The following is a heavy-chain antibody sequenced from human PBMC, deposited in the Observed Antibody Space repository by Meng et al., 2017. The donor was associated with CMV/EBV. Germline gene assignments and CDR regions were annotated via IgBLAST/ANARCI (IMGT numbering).Heavy chain of an antibody. Sequence: GGSLRLSCKASGGTFSSYAISWVRQAPGQGLEWMGGIIPIFGTANYAQKFQGRVTITTDESTSTAYMELSSLRSEDTAVYYCARGRGLVYYYGMDVWGQGTTVTVSS. J-gene: IGHJ6*02. CDR1: GGTFSSYA. D-gene: IGHD3-10*01. CDR3: ARGRGLVYYYGMDV. CDR2: IIPIFGTA. V-gene: IGHV1-69*05.